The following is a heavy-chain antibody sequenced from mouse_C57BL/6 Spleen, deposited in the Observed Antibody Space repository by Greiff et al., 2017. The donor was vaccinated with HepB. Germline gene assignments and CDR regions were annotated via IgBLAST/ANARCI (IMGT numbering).Heavy chain of an antibody. CDR3: AREEAYGYLDY. CDR2: IDPSSGGT. D-gene: IGHD2-2*01. Sequence: QVQLQQPGAELVKPGASVKLSCKASGYTFTSYWMHWVKQRPGRGLEWIGKIDPSSGGTKYNEKFKGKATVTVDKPSSTAYMQLSSLTSEDSAVYYCAREEAYGYLDYWGQGTLVTVSS. CDR1: GYTFTSYW. J-gene: IGHJ3*01. V-gene: IGHV1-72*01.